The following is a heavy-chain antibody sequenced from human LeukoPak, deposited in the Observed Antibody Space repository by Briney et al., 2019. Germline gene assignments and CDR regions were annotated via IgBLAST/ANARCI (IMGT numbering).Heavy chain of an antibody. J-gene: IGHJ6*03. Sequence: PGESLKISCKGSGYSFTSYWIGWVRQMPGKGLEWMGIIYPGDSDTRYSPSFQGQVTISADKSISTAYLQWSSLKASDTAMYYCARQVEYQLLSVSDYYYYYMDVWGKGTTVTVSS. CDR2: IYPGDSDT. CDR3: ARQVEYQLLSVSDYYYYYMDV. D-gene: IGHD2-2*01. V-gene: IGHV5-51*01. CDR1: GYSFTSYW.